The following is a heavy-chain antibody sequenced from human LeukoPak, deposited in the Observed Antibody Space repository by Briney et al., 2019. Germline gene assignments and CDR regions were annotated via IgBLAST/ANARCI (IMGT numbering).Heavy chain of an antibody. J-gene: IGHJ4*02. Sequence: ASVKVSCKASGYTFTSYYMHWVRQAPGQGLEWMGIINPSGGSTSYAQKFQGRVTMTRDMSTSTVYMELSSLRSEDTAVYYCARDSSGYYFHYWGQGTLVTVSS. CDR3: ARDSSGYYFHY. CDR1: GYTFTSYY. CDR2: INPSGGST. V-gene: IGHV1-46*01. D-gene: IGHD3-22*01.